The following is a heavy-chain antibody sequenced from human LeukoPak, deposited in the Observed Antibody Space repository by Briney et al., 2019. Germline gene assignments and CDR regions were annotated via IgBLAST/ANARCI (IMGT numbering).Heavy chain of an antibody. CDR3: ARDERPFQEDAFDI. J-gene: IGHJ3*02. V-gene: IGHV4-34*01. CDR1: GGSFSGYY. Sequence: SETLSLTCAVYGGSFSGYYWSWIRQPPGKGLEWIGEINHSGSTNYNPSLKSRVTISVDTSKNQFSLKLSSVTAADTAVYYCARDERPFQEDAFDIWGQGTMVTVSS. CDR2: INHSGST.